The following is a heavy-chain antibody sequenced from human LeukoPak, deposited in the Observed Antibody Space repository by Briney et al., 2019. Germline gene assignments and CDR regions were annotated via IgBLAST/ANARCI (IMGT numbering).Heavy chain of an antibody. CDR2: ISGSGAST. CDR1: GFTFTGYT. J-gene: IGHJ4*02. V-gene: IGHV3-23*01. CDR3: AKEWLRFDY. D-gene: IGHD5-12*01. Sequence: PAGSLRLSCAASGFTFTGYTMNWFRQAPGKGLERVSTISGSGASTYYADSVKGRFTISRDNSKNTLSLQMNSLRAEDTALYYCAKEWLRFDYWGQGTPVTVSS.